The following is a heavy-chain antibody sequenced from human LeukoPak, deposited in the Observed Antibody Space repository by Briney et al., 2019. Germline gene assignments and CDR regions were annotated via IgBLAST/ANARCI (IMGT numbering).Heavy chain of an antibody. V-gene: IGHV4-38-2*01. J-gene: IGHJ4*02. Sequence: SETLSLTCAGSGYSISTVYYWGWIRQPPGKGLEWIGNIYHSGNTYYDPSLKSRVTISVDTSKNQFSLKLRSVTAADTAVYYCARESSSDWCGDYWGQGTQVPVSS. CDR1: GYSISTVYY. CDR3: ARESSSDWCGDY. CDR2: IYHSGNT. D-gene: IGHD6-19*01.